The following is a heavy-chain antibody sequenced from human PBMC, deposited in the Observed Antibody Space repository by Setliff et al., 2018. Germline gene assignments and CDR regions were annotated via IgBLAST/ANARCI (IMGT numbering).Heavy chain of an antibody. J-gene: IGHJ4*02. Sequence: SETLSLTCSVSGYSIITGYYWAWIRRLPGIGLEWIGSLHRVGTFFYNPSLVSRATLSLDTSRNQFSLELSSVTAADTAVYYCARHATYYYGSGNLPFDHWAQGSLVTVSS. CDR1: GYSIITGYY. V-gene: IGHV4-38-2*02. D-gene: IGHD3-10*01. CDR3: ARHATYYYGSGNLPFDH. CDR2: LHRVGTF.